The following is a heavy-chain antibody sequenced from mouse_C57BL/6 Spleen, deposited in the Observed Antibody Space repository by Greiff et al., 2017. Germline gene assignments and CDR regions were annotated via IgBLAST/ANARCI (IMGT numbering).Heavy chain of an antibody. CDR3: VRHAWDGFAY. CDR1: GFSFNTYA. CDR2: IRSKSNNYAT. Sequence: DVKLVESGGGLVQPKGSLKLSCAASGFSFNTYAMNWVRQAPGKGLEWVARIRSKSNNYATYYADSVKDRFTISRDDSESMLYLQMNNLKTEDTAMYYCVRHAWDGFAYWGQGTLVTVSA. J-gene: IGHJ3*01. D-gene: IGHD4-1*01. V-gene: IGHV10-1*01.